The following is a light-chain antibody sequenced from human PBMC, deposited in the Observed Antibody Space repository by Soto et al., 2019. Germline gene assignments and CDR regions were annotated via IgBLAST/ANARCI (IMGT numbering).Light chain of an antibody. CDR1: QSVSSNY. V-gene: IGKV3-20*01. CDR3: QRYGSSYPWT. J-gene: IGKJ1*01. Sequence: IGMAPCTDSLSLSAGEISTLSSRAIQSVSSNYLAWYQQKPGQAPRLLIYGASSRATGIPDRFSGSGSGTDFTLTIRRLEPEDFAVYYCQRYGSSYPWTFGQGTKVDIK. CDR2: GAS.